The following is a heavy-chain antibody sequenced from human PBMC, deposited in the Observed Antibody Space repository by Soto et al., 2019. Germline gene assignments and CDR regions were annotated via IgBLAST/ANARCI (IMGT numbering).Heavy chain of an antibody. CDR1: GYSFTSYW. J-gene: IGHJ4*02. V-gene: IGHV5-51*01. CDR2: IYPGDSDT. Sequence: GESLKISCKGSGYSFTSYWIGWVRQMPGKGLEWMGIIYPGDSDTRYSPSFQGQVTISADKSISTAYLQWSSLKASDTAMYYCARNTDYYDSSGYYPFDYWGQGTLVTVSS. CDR3: ARNTDYYDSSGYYPFDY. D-gene: IGHD3-22*01.